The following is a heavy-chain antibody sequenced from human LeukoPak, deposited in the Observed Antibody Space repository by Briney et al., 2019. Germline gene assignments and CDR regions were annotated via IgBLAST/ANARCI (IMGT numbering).Heavy chain of an antibody. D-gene: IGHD5-24*01. CDR1: GFTFSSYA. CDR2: ISSSSSYI. J-gene: IGHJ6*03. CDR3: ARDSATPPDYYYYMDV. Sequence: GGSLRLSCAASGFTFSSYAMSWVRQAPGKGVEWVSSISSSSSYIYYADSVKGRFTISRDNAKNSLYLQMNSLRAEDTAVYYCARDSATPPDYYYYMDVWGKGTTVTVSS. V-gene: IGHV3-21*01.